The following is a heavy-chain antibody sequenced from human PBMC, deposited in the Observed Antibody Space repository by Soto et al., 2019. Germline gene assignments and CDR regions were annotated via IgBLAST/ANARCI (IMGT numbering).Heavy chain of an antibody. CDR1: GFTFSSYA. J-gene: IGHJ4*02. CDR3: ARAPGSYREYVFDY. V-gene: IGHV3-30-3*01. D-gene: IGHD1-26*01. CDR2: ISYDGSNK. Sequence: GGSLRLSCAASGFTFSSYAMHWVRQAPGKGLEWVAVISYDGSNKYYADSVKGRFTISRDNSKNTLYLQMNSLRAEDTAVYYCARAPGSYREYVFDYWGQGTLVTVSS.